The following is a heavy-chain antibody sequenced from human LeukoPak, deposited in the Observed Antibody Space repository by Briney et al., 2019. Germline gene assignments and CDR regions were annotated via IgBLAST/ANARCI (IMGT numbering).Heavy chain of an antibody. J-gene: IGHJ6*02. CDR3: AKNWGVQYYYYYGMDV. D-gene: IGHD3-10*01. Sequence: GRSLRLSCAASGFTFSSYGMHWVRQAPGKGLEWVAVISYDGSNKYYADSVKGRFTISRDNSKNTLHLQMNSLRAEDTAVYYCAKNWGVQYYYYYGMDVWGQGTTVTVSS. CDR1: GFTFSSYG. CDR2: ISYDGSNK. V-gene: IGHV3-30*18.